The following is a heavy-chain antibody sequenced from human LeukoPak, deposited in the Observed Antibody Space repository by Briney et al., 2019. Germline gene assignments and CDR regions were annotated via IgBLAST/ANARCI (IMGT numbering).Heavy chain of an antibody. J-gene: IGHJ5*02. D-gene: IGHD6-6*01. CDR2: ISAYNGNT. Sequence: ASVKVSCKASGYTFTSYGISWVRQAPGQGLEWMGWISAYNGNTNYAQKLQGRVTMTTDTSTSTAYTELRSLRSDDTAVYYCARAPISSSAGSWFDPWGQGTLVTVSS. CDR1: GYTFTSYG. CDR3: ARAPISSSAGSWFDP. V-gene: IGHV1-18*01.